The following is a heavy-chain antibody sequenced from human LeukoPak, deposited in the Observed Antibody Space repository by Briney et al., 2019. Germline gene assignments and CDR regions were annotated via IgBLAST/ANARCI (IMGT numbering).Heavy chain of an antibody. Sequence: SETLSLTCTVSGGSLSSADSYWSWIRQPPGKGLEWIGYIFYSGDSYYNPSLKSRLTISVDTSKNQFSLKLSSVTAADTAMYYCARLGYNDYVNYWGQGTLVTVSS. CDR2: IFYSGDS. D-gene: IGHD5-12*01. V-gene: IGHV4-30-4*01. CDR1: GGSLSSADSY. J-gene: IGHJ4*02. CDR3: ARLGYNDYVNY.